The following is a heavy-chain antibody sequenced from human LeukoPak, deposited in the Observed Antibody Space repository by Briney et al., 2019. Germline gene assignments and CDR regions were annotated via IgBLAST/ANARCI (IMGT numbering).Heavy chain of an antibody. CDR3: ALPKGLRLGELSTQPHYFDY. CDR2: ISYDGSNK. D-gene: IGHD3-16*02. Sequence: PGGSLRLSCAASGFTFSSYGMHWVRQAPGKGLEWVAVISYDGSNKYYADSVKGRFTISRDNSKNTLYLQMNSLRVEDTAVYYCALPKGLRLGELSTQPHYFDYWGQGTLVTVSS. CDR1: GFTFSSYG. V-gene: IGHV3-30*03. J-gene: IGHJ4*02.